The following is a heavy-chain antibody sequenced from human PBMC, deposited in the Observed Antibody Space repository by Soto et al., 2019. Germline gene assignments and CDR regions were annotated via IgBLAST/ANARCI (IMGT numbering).Heavy chain of an antibody. CDR1: GFTFSSYA. J-gene: IGHJ6*02. V-gene: IGHV3-23*01. CDR3: AKDQCSSTSCYSPYYYGMDV. Sequence: GGSLRLSCAASGFTFSSYAMSWVRQAPGKGLEWVSAISGSGGSTYYADSVKGRFTISRDNSKNTLYLQMNSLRAEDTAVYYCAKDQCSSTSCYSPYYYGMDVWGQGTTVTVSS. D-gene: IGHD2-2*01. CDR2: ISGSGGST.